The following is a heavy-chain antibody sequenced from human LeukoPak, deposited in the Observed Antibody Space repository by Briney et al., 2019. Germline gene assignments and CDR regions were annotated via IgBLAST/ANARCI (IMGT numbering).Heavy chain of an antibody. D-gene: IGHD6-19*01. CDR1: GFTFSSYS. CDR3: PRQSYASGWNPFDY. CDR2: ITTTFYT. V-gene: IGHV3-21*04. Sequence: GGSLRLSCAASGFTFSSYSFNWVRQVPGKGLEWVSSITTTFYTYYTDSVKGRFTISRDNAKNSLYLQMISLRADDTAVYYCPRQSYASGWNPFDYWGQGILVTVSS. J-gene: IGHJ4*02.